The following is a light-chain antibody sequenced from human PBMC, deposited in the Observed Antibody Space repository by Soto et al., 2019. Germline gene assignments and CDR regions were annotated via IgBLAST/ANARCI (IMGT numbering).Light chain of an antibody. CDR1: QSVHNNY. CDR2: RAS. CDR3: RQYGGSPLFT. J-gene: IGKJ3*01. V-gene: IGKV3-20*01. Sequence: EIVLTQSPGTLSLSPGERATLSCRASQSVHNNYLAWYQQKPGQAPRLLIHRASSRATGIPDRFSGSGSGTDFTLTISRLEPEDCAVYYCRQYGGSPLFTFGPGTKVDVK.